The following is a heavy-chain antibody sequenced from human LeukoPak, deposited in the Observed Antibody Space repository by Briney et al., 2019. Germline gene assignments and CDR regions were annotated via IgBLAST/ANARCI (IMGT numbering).Heavy chain of an antibody. CDR2: INPNSGGT. CDR1: GYTFTGYY. D-gene: IGHD4-17*01. CDR3: ASKRGYGDYGVSAFDY. J-gene: IGHJ4*02. Sequence: GASVKVSCTASGYTFTGYYMHWVRQAPGQGLEWMGWINPNSGGTNYAQKFQGRVTMTRDTSISTAYMELSRLRSDDTAVYYCASKRGYGDYGVSAFDYWGQGTLVTVSS. V-gene: IGHV1-2*02.